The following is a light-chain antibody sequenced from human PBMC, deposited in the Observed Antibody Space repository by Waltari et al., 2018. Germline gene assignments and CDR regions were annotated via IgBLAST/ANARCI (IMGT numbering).Light chain of an antibody. Sequence: EVVMTQSPATLSVSPGESATLSCRASQNVNRNLAWYQQKPGQAPRLLVNGSSTRTTSTPARFSGSGSGTEFILTITSLQSEDVGIYYCQHYNGWPPYSFGQGTKLEI. CDR3: QHYNGWPPYS. CDR2: GSS. CDR1: QNVNRN. J-gene: IGKJ2*03. V-gene: IGKV3-15*01.